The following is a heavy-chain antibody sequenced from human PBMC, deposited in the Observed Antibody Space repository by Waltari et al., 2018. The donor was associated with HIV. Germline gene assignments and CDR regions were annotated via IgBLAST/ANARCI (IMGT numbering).Heavy chain of an antibody. CDR2: IYRGGST. CDR1: GFTVSSNY. CDR3: ARGARPKAAPFDY. D-gene: IGHD6-6*01. V-gene: IGHV3-66*02. J-gene: IGHJ4*02. Sequence: EVQLVESGGGLVQPGGSLRLSCAASGFTVSSNYMSWVRQAPGKVLEWVSVIYRGGSTYYADSGKGRFTISRDNSKNTLYLQMNSLRAEDTAVYYCARGARPKAAPFDYWGQGTLVTVSS.